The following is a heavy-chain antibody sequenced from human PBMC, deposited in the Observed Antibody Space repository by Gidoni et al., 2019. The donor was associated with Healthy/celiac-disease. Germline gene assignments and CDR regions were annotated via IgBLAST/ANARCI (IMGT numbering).Heavy chain of an antibody. CDR1: GFTFSIYS. CDR3: ARAQTWVVAATPGFDY. V-gene: IGHV3-21*01. D-gene: IGHD2-15*01. CDR2: ISSSSSYI. J-gene: IGHJ4*02. Sequence: EVQLVESGGGLVKPGGSLRLSCAASGFTFSIYSMNWVRQAPGKGLEWVSSISSSSSYIYYADSVKGRFTISRDNAKNSLYLQMNSLRAEDTAVYYCARAQTWVVAATPGFDYWGQGTLVTVSS.